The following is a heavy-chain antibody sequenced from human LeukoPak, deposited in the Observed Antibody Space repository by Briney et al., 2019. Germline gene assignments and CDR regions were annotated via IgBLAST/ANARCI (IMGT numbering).Heavy chain of an antibody. CDR3: ARDASGYSYGYGYYYYGMDV. CDR2: ISAYNGNT. D-gene: IGHD5-18*01. Sequence: ASVKVSCKASGYTFTSYGISWVRQAPGQGLEWMGWISAYNGNTNYAQKLQGRVTMTTDTSTSTAYMELRSLRPDDTAVYYCARDASGYSYGYGYYYYGMDVWGQGTTVTVS. CDR1: GYTFTSYG. V-gene: IGHV1-18*01. J-gene: IGHJ6*02.